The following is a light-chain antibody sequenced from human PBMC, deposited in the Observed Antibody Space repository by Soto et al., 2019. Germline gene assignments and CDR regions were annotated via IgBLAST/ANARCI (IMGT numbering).Light chain of an antibody. CDR1: QSVSSN. Sequence: IVMTQSPATLSVSPGERATLSCRASQSVSSNLAWYQQKPGQAPRLLIYGASARATGIPARFTGSGSGTEFTPTISSLQSEDLAVYYGQQYNNWPTITFGQGTRLEIK. J-gene: IGKJ5*01. V-gene: IGKV3-15*01. CDR3: QQYNNWPTIT. CDR2: GAS.